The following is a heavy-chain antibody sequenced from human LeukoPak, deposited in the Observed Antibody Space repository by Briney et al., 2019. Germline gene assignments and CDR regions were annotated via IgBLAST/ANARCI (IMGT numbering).Heavy chain of an antibody. Sequence: ASVKVSCKVSGYTFTSYGISWVRQAPGQGLEWMGWISAYNGNTNYAQKLQGRVTMTTDTSTSTAYMELRSLRSDDTAVYYCARDFWCSGGSCYSSGGNYFDYWGQGTLVTVSS. D-gene: IGHD2-15*01. J-gene: IGHJ4*02. CDR3: ARDFWCSGGSCYSSGGNYFDY. V-gene: IGHV1-18*01. CDR1: GYTFTSYG. CDR2: ISAYNGNT.